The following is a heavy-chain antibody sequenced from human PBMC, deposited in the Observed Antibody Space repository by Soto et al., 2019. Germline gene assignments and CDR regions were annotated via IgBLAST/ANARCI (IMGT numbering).Heavy chain of an antibody. CDR2: IYYSGST. J-gene: IGHJ6*02. Sequence: SETLSLTCTVSGGSISSGGYYWSWIRQHPGKGLEWIGYIYYSGSTYYNPSLKSRVTISVDTSKNQFSLKLSSVTAADTAVYYCASWGNYVLRYFDWLSDYYYYGMDVWGQGTTVTVSS. D-gene: IGHD3-9*01. CDR1: GGSISSGGYY. V-gene: IGHV4-31*03. CDR3: ASWGNYVLRYFDWLSDYYYYGMDV.